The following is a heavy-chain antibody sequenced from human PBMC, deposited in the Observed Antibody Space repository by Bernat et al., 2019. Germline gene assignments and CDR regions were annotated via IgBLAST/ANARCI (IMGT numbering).Heavy chain of an antibody. D-gene: IGHD6-19*01. CDR1: GFSLSSTAVG. V-gene: IGHV2-5*01. CDR3: AHSSGWLFDH. J-gene: IGHJ4*02. Sequence: QITLKESGPTLVKPTQTLTLTCTFSGFSLSSTAVGVGWIRQPPGKPLEWLALIYWNDDNKYSPSLKNRLSITKDTSGNQVVLTLTNVDPVDTATYFCAHSSGWLFDHWGPGTLVTVSS. CDR2: IYWNDDN.